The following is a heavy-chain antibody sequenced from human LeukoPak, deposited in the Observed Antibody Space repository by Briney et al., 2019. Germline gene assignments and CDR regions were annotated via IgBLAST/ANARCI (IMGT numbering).Heavy chain of an antibody. CDR3: AKDAGYCSSTSCPSGYYYYMDV. J-gene: IGHJ6*03. CDR2: IKQDGSEK. CDR1: GFTFSSYW. V-gene: IGHV3-7*01. D-gene: IGHD2-2*01. Sequence: GGSLRLSCAASGFTFSSYWMSWVRQAPGKGLEWVANIKQDGSEKYYVDSVKGRFTISRDNAKNSLYLQMNSLRAEDTAVYYCAKDAGYCSSTSCPSGYYYYMDVWGKGTTVTVSS.